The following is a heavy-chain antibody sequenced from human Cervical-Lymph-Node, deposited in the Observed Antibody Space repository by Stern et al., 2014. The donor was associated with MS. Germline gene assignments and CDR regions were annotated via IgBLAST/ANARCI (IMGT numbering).Heavy chain of an antibody. D-gene: IGHD2-15*01. J-gene: IGHJ4*02. Sequence: EVQLVQSGGDLVQPGGSLRLSCAVSGFPFSKYWMHWVRQAPGKGLAWVSRINTDGLSTRYAASVEGRFTISRDNAKNTLHLQMNSLRADDTAVYYCAKDLEVVEGRPSWGQGTLVTVSS. CDR2: INTDGLST. CDR3: AKDLEVVEGRPS. CDR1: GFPFSKYW. V-gene: IGHV3-74*01.